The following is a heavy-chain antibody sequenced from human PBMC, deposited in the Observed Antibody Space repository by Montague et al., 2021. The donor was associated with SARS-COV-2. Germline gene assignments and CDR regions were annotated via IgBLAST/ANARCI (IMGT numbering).Heavy chain of an antibody. CDR2: IYASGST. V-gene: IGHV4-4*07. D-gene: IGHD2-15*01. Sequence: SQTLSLTCSVSGESISGFFWNWIRQPPGKGLEWIGRIYASGSTDYNPSLESRVTMSVDTSKNQFSLKVNSVTAADTAMYYCARGVVAAHPWVDYWGRGTLVTVSS. J-gene: IGHJ4*02. CDR3: ARGVVAAHPWVDY. CDR1: GESISGFF.